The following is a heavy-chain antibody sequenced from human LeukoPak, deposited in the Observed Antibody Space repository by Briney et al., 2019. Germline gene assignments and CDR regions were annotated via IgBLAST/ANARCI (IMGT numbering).Heavy chain of an antibody. J-gene: IGHJ6*02. Sequence: PGGSLRLSCAASGFTFSSYAMSWVRQAPGKGLEWVSAISGSGGSTYYADSVKGRFTISRDNSKNTLYLQMNSLRAEDTAVYYCAKTPKVWGSSGWAQRSYYYYGMDVWGQGTTVTVSS. CDR3: AKTPKVWGSSGWAQRSYYYYGMDV. CDR1: GFTFSSYA. CDR2: ISGSGGST. D-gene: IGHD6-19*01. V-gene: IGHV3-23*01.